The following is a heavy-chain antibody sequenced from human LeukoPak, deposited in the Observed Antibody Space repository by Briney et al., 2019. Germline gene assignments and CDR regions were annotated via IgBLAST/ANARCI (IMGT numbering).Heavy chain of an antibody. CDR1: GYTFTSYD. CDR2: MNPNSGNT. Sequence: GASVKVSCKASGYTFTSYDINWVRQATGQGLEWMGWMNPNSGNTGYAQKFQGRVTMTRNTSISTAYMELSSLRSEDTAVYYCARGGAVVAVGDDAFDIWGQGTMVTVSS. CDR3: ARGGAVVAVGDDAFDI. J-gene: IGHJ3*02. V-gene: IGHV1-8*01. D-gene: IGHD3-22*01.